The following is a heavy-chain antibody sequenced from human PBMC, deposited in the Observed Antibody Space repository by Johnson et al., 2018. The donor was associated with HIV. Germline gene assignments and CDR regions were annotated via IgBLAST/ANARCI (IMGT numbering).Heavy chain of an antibody. Sequence: QVQLVESGGGLVQPGGSLRLSCAASGFTFSSYAMHWVRQAPGKGLEWVAVISYDGSNKYYADSVKDRFTISRDSSKDTLYVQMNSLRGEDTAVDYCAKDREWLLPTPLDAFDIWGQGTMVTVAS. CDR1: GFTFSSYA. J-gene: IGHJ3*02. CDR2: ISYDGSNK. V-gene: IGHV3-30*04. D-gene: IGHD3-3*01. CDR3: AKDREWLLPTPLDAFDI.